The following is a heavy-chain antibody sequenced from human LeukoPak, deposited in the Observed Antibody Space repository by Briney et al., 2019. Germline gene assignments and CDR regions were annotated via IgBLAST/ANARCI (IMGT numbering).Heavy chain of an antibody. V-gene: IGHV4-34*01. D-gene: IGHD3-10*01. CDR3: ARYYYGSGSYYRLGFYDY. CDR1: GGSFSGYY. Sequence: SETLSLTCAVYGGSFSGYYWSWIRQPPGKGLEWIGEINHSGSTNYNPSLKSRVTISVDTSKNQSSLKLSSVTAADTAVYYCARYYYGSGSYYRLGFYDYWGQGTLVTVSS. J-gene: IGHJ4*02. CDR2: INHSGST.